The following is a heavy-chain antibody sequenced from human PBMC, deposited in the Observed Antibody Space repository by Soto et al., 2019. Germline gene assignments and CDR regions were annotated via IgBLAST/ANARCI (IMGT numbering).Heavy chain of an antibody. D-gene: IGHD3-10*01. V-gene: IGHV3-53*01. CDR3: ANGRATYGLLTHDY. CDR2: IYSGGSA. CDR1: GFTVSSNY. Sequence: GGSLRLSCAASGFTVSSNYMSWVRQAPGKGLEWVSVIYSGGSAYYADSVKGRFAISRDNSRNTLYLQMNSLTAEDTAVYYCANGRATYGLLTHDYWGQGTLVTVSS. J-gene: IGHJ4*02.